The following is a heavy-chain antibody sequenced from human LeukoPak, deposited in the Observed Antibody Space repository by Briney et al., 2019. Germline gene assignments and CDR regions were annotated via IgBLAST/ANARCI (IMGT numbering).Heavy chain of an antibody. Sequence: GESLKISCKGSGYSFNTYWIGWVRQMPGKGREWMGIIYPGDSDTKYSPSFQGQVTISADKSISTAYLQWSSLKASDTAIYYCARLLRLGRNSFDPWGQGTLVTVSS. CDR3: ARLLRLGRNSFDP. V-gene: IGHV5-51*01. J-gene: IGHJ5*02. CDR1: GYSFNTYW. D-gene: IGHD6-19*01. CDR2: IYPGDSDT.